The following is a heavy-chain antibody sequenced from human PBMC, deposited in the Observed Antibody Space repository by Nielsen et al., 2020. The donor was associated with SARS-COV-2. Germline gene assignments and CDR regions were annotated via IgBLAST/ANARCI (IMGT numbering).Heavy chain of an antibody. CDR3: ASRPYYYGSALLDV. CDR1: GGSFSGYY. J-gene: IGHJ6*04. V-gene: IGHV4-34*01. Sequence: SETLSLTCAVYGGSFSGYYWSWIRQPPGKGLEWIGEINHSGSTNYNPSLKSRVTISVDTSKNQFSLKLSSVTAADTAVYYCASRPYYYGSALLDVWGKGTTVTVSS. D-gene: IGHD3-10*01. CDR2: INHSGST.